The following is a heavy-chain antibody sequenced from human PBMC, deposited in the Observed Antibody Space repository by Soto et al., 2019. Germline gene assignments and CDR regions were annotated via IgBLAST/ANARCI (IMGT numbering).Heavy chain of an antibody. CDR2: IFTNGSS. J-gene: IGHJ6*02. Sequence: QVQLQESGPGLVKPSETLSLTCTVSGDSISSYYWNWIRQPAGKGLEWIGRIFTNGSSTCNPSLKSRVTMSVDTSKNQFSVRLSSVTAADTAVYYCARESYGDYGRRGFYYFGMDVWGQGTTVTVSS. CDR1: GDSISSYY. CDR3: ARESYGDYGRRGFYYFGMDV. V-gene: IGHV4-4*07. D-gene: IGHD4-17*01.